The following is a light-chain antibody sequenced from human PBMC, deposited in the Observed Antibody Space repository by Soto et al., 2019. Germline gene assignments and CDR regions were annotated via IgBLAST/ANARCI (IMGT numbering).Light chain of an antibody. J-gene: IGLJ2*01. Sequence: QPVLTQPPSVSGAPGQRVTISCTGSSSNIGAGYDVHWYQQLPGTAPKLLIYGNINRPSGVPDRFSGSKSGTSASLAITGLQAEDEADYYCQSYDSSLSGFVVFGGGTKVTVL. CDR1: SSNIGAGYD. CDR3: QSYDSSLSGFVV. CDR2: GNI. V-gene: IGLV1-40*01.